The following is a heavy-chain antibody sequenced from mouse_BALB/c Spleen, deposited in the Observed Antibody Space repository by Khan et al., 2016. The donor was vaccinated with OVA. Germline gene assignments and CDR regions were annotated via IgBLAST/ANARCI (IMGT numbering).Heavy chain of an antibody. V-gene: IGHV1-7*01. CDR3: VNYGSSSAWFTY. D-gene: IGHD1-1*01. J-gene: IGHJ3*01. CDR1: GFTFTSYW. Sequence: QVQLKQSGAELAKPGASVKMSCKASGFTFTSYWMHWLKQRPGQGLEWIGYINPNTDYTEYNQKFKDKATLTADKSSSTAYMQLTSLTSEDSAVYYCVNYGSSSAWFTYWGRGTLVTVSA. CDR2: INPNTDYT.